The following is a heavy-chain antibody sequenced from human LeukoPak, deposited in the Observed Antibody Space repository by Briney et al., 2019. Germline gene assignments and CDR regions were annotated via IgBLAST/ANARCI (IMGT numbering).Heavy chain of an antibody. J-gene: IGHJ5*02. CDR3: AKGSGSRPKGSVFDH. Sequence: PSETLSLACAVSGYTISSGYYWGWIRQPPGKGLEWSGSIYHSGSTNYNPSLKSRVTISVDTSKNQFSLKLSSVTAADTVEYYYAKGSGSRPKGSVFDHWGQGTLVAGSS. CDR1: GYTISSGYY. V-gene: IGHV4-38-2*01. CDR2: IYHSGST. D-gene: IGHD1-26*01.